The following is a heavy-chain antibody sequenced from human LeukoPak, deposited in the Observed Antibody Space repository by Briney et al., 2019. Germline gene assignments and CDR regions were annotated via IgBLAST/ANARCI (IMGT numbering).Heavy chain of an antibody. Sequence: SGTLSLTCAVSGGSISSGNWWSWVRQPPGKGLEWIGEIYHSGSTNYNPSLKSRVTISVDKSKNQFSLKLSSATAADTAVYYCARYGGSGTYFFDYWGQGTLVTVSS. D-gene: IGHD3-10*01. CDR1: GGSISSGNW. J-gene: IGHJ4*02. V-gene: IGHV4-4*02. CDR2: IYHSGST. CDR3: ARYGGSGTYFFDY.